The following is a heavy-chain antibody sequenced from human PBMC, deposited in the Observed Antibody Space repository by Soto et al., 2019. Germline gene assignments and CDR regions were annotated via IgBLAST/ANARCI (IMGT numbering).Heavy chain of an antibody. CDR3: TTEDIVVVPAAMTWFDP. V-gene: IGHV3-15*07. J-gene: IGHJ5*02. D-gene: IGHD2-2*01. CDR1: GFTFSNAW. Sequence: EVQLVESGGGLVKPGGSLRLSCAASGFTFSNAWMNWVRQAPGKGLEWVGRIKSKTDGGTTDYAAPVKGRFTISRDDSKNTLYLQMNSLKTGDTAVYYCTTEDIVVVPAAMTWFDPWGQGTLVTVSS. CDR2: IKSKTDGGTT.